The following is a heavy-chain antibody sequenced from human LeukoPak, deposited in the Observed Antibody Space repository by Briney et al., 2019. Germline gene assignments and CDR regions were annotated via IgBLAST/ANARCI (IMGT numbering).Heavy chain of an antibody. Sequence: SETLSPTCTVSGGSISSHYWSWIRQPPGKGLEWIGYIYYSGSTNYNPSLKSRVTISVDTSKNQFSLKLSSVTAADTAVYYCARVLRDGYILVFDYWGQGTLVTVSS. CDR3: ARVLRDGYILVFDY. CDR1: GGSISSHY. CDR2: IYYSGST. D-gene: IGHD5-24*01. J-gene: IGHJ4*02. V-gene: IGHV4-59*11.